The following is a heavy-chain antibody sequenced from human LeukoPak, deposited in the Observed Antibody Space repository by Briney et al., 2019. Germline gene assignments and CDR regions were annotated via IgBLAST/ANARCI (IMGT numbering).Heavy chain of an antibody. D-gene: IGHD6-13*01. V-gene: IGHV3-48*01. CDR3: ARLMGTAAGTRTPSDY. CDR2: SSSSTI. J-gene: IGHJ4*02. Sequence: SSSSTIYYADSVKGRFTISRDNAKNSLYLQMNSLRAEDTAVYYCARLMGTAAGTRTPSDYWGQGTLVTVSS.